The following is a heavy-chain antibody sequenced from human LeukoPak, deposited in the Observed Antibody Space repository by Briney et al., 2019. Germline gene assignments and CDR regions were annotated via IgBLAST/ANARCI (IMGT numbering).Heavy chain of an antibody. CDR2: IIPSFGTA. J-gene: IGHJ4*02. CDR3: ARDRYSYGYDY. D-gene: IGHD5-18*01. V-gene: IGHV1-69*05. CDR1: GGTFSSYA. Sequence: EASVKVSCKASGGTFSSYAISWVRQTPGHLLEWRGRIIPSFGTANYAQKFQGRVTITTDESTSTAYTELSSLRSEDTAVYYCARDRYSYGYDYWGQGTLVTVSS.